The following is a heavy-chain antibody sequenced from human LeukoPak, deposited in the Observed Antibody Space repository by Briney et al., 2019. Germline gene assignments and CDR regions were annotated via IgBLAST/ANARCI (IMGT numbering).Heavy chain of an antibody. CDR3: VREINRYFDY. Sequence: ASLRLSCAASGFTFSTSWAHWVRHAPGKGLVWVSRINSDARSTSYADSVKCRFTITRDNAKNTLYLQMKMLRAEDMVVYYCVREINRYFDYWGQGTLVSVCS. CDR1: GFTFSTSW. J-gene: IGHJ4*02. CDR2: INSDARST. D-gene: IGHD1-14*01. V-gene: IGHV3-74*01.